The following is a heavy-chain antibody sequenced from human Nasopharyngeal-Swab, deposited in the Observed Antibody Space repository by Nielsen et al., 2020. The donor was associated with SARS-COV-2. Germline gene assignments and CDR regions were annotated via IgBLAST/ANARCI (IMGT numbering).Heavy chain of an antibody. CDR2: ITGSGGKT. J-gene: IGHJ4*02. V-gene: IGHV3-23*01. CDR3: ARDTY. Sequence: VRQAPGKGLEWVSSITGSGGKTYYADSVKGRFTISRDNSKNTLFLQMNSLRTEDTAVYYCARDTYWGQGTLVTVSS.